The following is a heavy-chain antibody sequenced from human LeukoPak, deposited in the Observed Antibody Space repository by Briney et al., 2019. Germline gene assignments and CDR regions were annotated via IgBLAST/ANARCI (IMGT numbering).Heavy chain of an antibody. CDR2: ISYDGSNK. D-gene: IGHD4-17*01. CDR3: AKSLGDYGDYAASPFDY. V-gene: IGHV3-30*18. CDR1: GFTFSSYG. J-gene: IGHJ4*02. Sequence: PGGSLRLSCAASGFTFSSYGMHWVRQAPGKGLEWVAVISYDGSNKYYADSVKGRFTISRDNSKNTLYLQMNSLRAEDTAVYYCAKSLGDYGDYAASPFDYWGQGTLVTVSS.